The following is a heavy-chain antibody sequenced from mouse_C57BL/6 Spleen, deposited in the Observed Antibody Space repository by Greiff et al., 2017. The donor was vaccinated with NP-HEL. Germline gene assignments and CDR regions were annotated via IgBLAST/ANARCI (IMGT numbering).Heavy chain of an antibody. V-gene: IGHV1-76*01. CDR2: IYPGSGNT. D-gene: IGHD1-1*01. CDR3: AREGITTFDY. J-gene: IGHJ2*01. CDR1: GYTFTDYY. Sequence: VQLQQSGAELVRPGASVKLSCKASGYTFTDYYINWVKQRPGQGLEWIARIYPGSGNTYYNEKFKGKATLTAEKSSSTAYMQLSSLTSEDSAVYFCAREGITTFDYWGQGTTLTVSS.